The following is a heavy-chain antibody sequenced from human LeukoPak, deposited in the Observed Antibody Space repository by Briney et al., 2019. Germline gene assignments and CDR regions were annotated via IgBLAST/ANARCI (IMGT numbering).Heavy chain of an antibody. D-gene: IGHD5-24*01. CDR1: GGSISSSSYY. CDR3: ASDRDGNYPPHAFDI. Sequence: SETLSLTCTVSGGSISSSSYYWGWIRQPPGKGLEWIGSIYYSGSTYYNPSLKSRVTISVDTSKNQFSLKLSSVTAADTAVYYCASDRDGNYPPHAFDIWGQGTMVTVSS. V-gene: IGHV4-39*01. J-gene: IGHJ3*02. CDR2: IYYSGST.